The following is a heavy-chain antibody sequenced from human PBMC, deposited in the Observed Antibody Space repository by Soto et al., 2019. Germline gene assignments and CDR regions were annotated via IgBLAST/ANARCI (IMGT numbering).Heavy chain of an antibody. V-gene: IGHV3-7*01. CDR2: IKQDGSEK. J-gene: IGHJ4*02. CDR3: ASDVDTAMFGSGY. CDR1: GFTFSGYW. Sequence: EVQLVESGGGLVQPGGSLRLSCAASGFTFSGYWMNWVRQAPGKGLEWVANIKQDGSEKYYVASVKGRFTTSRDNAKNSLYLQMNSLRAEDTAVYYCASDVDTAMFGSGYWGRGTLVTVSS. D-gene: IGHD5-18*01.